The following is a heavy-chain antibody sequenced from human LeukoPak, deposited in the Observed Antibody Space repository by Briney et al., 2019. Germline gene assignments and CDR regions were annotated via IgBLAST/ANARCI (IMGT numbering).Heavy chain of an antibody. CDR1: GYTFTGYY. J-gene: IGHJ4*02. CDR2: INPNSGGT. CDR3: ARDTAMGDYYFDY. Sequence: ASVKVSCKASGYTFTGYYMHWVRQAPGQGLEWMGWINPNSGGTNYAQKFQGRATMTRDMSTSTVYMELSSLRSEDTAVYYCARDTAMGDYYFDYWGQGTLVTVSS. D-gene: IGHD5-18*01. V-gene: IGHV1-2*02.